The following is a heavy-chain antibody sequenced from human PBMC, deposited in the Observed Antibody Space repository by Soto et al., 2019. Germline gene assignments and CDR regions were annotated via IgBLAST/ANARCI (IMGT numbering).Heavy chain of an antibody. J-gene: IGHJ4*02. CDR3: AKEIGSLRYFDWPLGY. CDR1: GFTFSSYG. D-gene: IGHD3-9*01. V-gene: IGHV3-30*18. Sequence: GSMRLSCAASGFTFSSYGMHWVRQAPGKGLEWVAVISYDGSNKYYADSVKGRFTISRDNSKNTLYLQMNSLRAEDTAVYYCAKEIGSLRYFDWPLGYWGQGTLVTVSS. CDR2: ISYDGSNK.